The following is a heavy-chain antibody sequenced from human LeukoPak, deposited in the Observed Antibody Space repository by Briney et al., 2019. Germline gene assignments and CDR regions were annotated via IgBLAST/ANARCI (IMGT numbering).Heavy chain of an antibody. CDR1: GFTFSSYG. CDR2: ISYDGSNK. V-gene: IGHV3-30*18. Sequence: QPGGSLRLSCAASGFTFSSYGMHWVRQAPGKGLEWVAVISYDGSNKYYADSVKGRITISRDNSKNTLYLQMNSLRAEDTAVYYCAKDRYSYGFLEYYYGMDVWGQGTTVTVSS. D-gene: IGHD5-18*01. J-gene: IGHJ6*02. CDR3: AKDRYSYGFLEYYYGMDV.